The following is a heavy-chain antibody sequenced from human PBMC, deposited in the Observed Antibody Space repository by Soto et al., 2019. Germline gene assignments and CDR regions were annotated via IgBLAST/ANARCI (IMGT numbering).Heavy chain of an antibody. J-gene: IGHJ5*02. D-gene: IGHD2-2*01. Sequence: GGSLRLSCAASGFTFSSYAMHWVRQAPGKGLEWVAVISYDGSNKYYADSVKGRFTISRDNSKNTLYLQMNSLRAEDTAVYYCARGRVDGGYCSSTSCLNDNWFDPWGQGTLVTVSS. V-gene: IGHV3-30-3*01. CDR3: ARGRVDGGYCSSTSCLNDNWFDP. CDR2: ISYDGSNK. CDR1: GFTFSSYA.